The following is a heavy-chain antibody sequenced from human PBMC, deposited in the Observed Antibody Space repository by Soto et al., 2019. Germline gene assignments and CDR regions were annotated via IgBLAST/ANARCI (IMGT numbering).Heavy chain of an antibody. CDR1: GFSLSTSGVG. D-gene: IGHD6-19*01. Sequence: QITLKESGPTLVKPTQTLTLTCTFSGFSLSTSGVGVGWIRQPPGKALEWLALIYWDDDKHYSPSLKSRLTITKDTSKNQVVLTMTNMDPVDTATYYCAHRLEIAVTGTLDYWGQGTLVTVSS. V-gene: IGHV2-5*02. CDR3: AHRLEIAVTGTLDY. CDR2: IYWDDDK. J-gene: IGHJ4*02.